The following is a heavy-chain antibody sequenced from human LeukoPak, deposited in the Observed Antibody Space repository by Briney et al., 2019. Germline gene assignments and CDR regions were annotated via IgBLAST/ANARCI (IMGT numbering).Heavy chain of an antibody. V-gene: IGHV3-9*01. CDR1: GFTFDVYA. CDR3: ARDLVVGAQSY. CDR2: ISWNSGSI. Sequence: GGSLTLSCAASGFTFDVYAMHRVRQAPGKGLEWVSGISWNSGSIGYADSVKGRFTIYRDNAKNSLYLQMNSLRAEDTAVYYCARDLVVGAQSYWGQGTLVTVSS. J-gene: IGHJ4*02. D-gene: IGHD2-8*02.